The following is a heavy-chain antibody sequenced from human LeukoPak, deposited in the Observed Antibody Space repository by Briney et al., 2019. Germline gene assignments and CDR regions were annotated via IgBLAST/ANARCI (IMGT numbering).Heavy chain of an antibody. CDR2: IYYSGST. CDR3: ARDCSGGSCYYYGMDV. D-gene: IGHD2-15*01. Sequence: SETLSLTCTVSGGSISSYYWSWTRQPPGKGLEWIGYIYYSGSTNYNPSLKSRVTISVDTSKNQFPLKLSSVTAADTAVYYCARDCSGGSCYYYGMDVWGQGTTVTVSS. V-gene: IGHV4-59*12. J-gene: IGHJ6*02. CDR1: GGSISSYY.